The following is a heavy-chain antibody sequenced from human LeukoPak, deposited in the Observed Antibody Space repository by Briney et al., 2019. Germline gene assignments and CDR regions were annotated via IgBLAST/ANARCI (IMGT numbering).Heavy chain of an antibody. D-gene: IGHD3-16*02. J-gene: IGHJ3*02. CDR3: ARDSLHPRRLSDAFDI. V-gene: IGHV3-48*04. CDR1: GFSFSNYN. CDR2: ITLSSTTL. Sequence: GGSLRLSCEASGFSFSNYNMNWVRQAPGKGLEWVSYITLSSTTLYYADSVKGRFTISRDNAKNSLYLQMNSLRAEDTAVYYCARDSLHPRRLSDAFDIWGQGTMVTVSS.